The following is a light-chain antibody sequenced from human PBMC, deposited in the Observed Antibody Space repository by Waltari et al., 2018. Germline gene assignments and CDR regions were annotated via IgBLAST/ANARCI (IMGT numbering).Light chain of an antibody. CDR2: WAY. CDR3: QQYYTTPQA. CDR1: QSVLYSSKNKNY. Sequence: DIVMTQSPDSLAVSLGERATINRKSSQSVLYSSKNKNYLAWYQQKPGQPPKLLIYWAYTRESGVPDRFSGSGSGTDFTRTISSLQAEDVAIYYCQQYYTTPQAFGQGTKVEIK. J-gene: IGKJ1*01. V-gene: IGKV4-1*01.